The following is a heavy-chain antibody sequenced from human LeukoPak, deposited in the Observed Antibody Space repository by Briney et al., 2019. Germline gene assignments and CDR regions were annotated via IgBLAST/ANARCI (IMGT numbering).Heavy chain of an antibody. D-gene: IGHD3-10*01. J-gene: IGHJ4*02. V-gene: IGHV3-30*02. CDR2: IRYDGSNK. Sequence: GGSLRLSCAASGFTFSSYGMHWVCQAPGKGLEWVAFIRYDGSNKYYADSVKGRFTISRDNSKNTLYLQMNSLRAEDTAVYYCAKDRVVRGVIMNPYGYWGQGTLVTVSS. CDR3: AKDRVVRGVIMNPYGY. CDR1: GFTFSSYG.